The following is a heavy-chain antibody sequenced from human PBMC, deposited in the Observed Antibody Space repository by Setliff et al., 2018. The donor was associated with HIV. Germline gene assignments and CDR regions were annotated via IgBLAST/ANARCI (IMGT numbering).Heavy chain of an antibody. CDR2: IYYSGTT. V-gene: IGHV4-39*02. CDR3: AGDSGYPSNWFDP. Sequence: SETLSLTCTVSGGSISRDSFYWGWFRQPPGEGLEWIGSIYYSGTTYYAPSLETRLTISVDTSTNQFSLTLTSVTAADTAMYFCAGDSGYPSNWFDPWGQGILVTVSS. CDR1: GGSISRDSFY. J-gene: IGHJ5*02. D-gene: IGHD3-22*01.